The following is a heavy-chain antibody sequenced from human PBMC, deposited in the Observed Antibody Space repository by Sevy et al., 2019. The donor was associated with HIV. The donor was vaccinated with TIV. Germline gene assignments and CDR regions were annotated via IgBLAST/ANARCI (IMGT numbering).Heavy chain of an antibody. J-gene: IGHJ6*03. CDR2: ISGSGGST. Sequence: GGSLRLSCAASGFTFSSYAMRWVRQAPGKGLEWVSAISGSGGSTYYADSVKGRFTISRDNSKNTLYLQMNSLRAEDTAVYYCAKDGNPAAVYYYMDVWGKGTTVTVSS. CDR3: AKDGNPAAVYYYMDV. V-gene: IGHV3-23*01. D-gene: IGHD1-1*01. CDR1: GFTFSSYA.